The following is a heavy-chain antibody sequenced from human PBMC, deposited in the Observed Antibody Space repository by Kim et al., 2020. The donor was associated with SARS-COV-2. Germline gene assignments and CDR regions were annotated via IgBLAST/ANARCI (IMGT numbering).Heavy chain of an antibody. J-gene: IGHJ6*02. V-gene: IGHV4-59*13. CDR1: GGSISSYY. CDR3: ARASFEDYALRRGGRGMDV. Sequence: SETLSLTCTVSGGSISSYYWSWIRQPPGKGLEWIGYIYYSGSTNYNPSLKSRVTISVDTSKNQFSLKLSSVTAADTAVYYCARASFEDYALRRGGRGMDVWGQGTTVTVSS. CDR2: IYYSGST. D-gene: IGHD3-16*01.